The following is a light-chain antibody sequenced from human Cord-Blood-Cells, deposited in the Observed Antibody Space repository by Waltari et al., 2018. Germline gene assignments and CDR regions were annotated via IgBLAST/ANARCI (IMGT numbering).Light chain of an antibody. Sequence: VTTPSPYALGVSVRDRAHFDSKSSPSVLYSTNNKNYLACYQQKPGQPPKLLIYWASTRESGVPDRFSGSGSGTDFTLTISSLQAEDVAVYYCQQYYSTPYTFGQGTKLEIK. CDR3: QQYYSTPYT. V-gene: IGKV4-1*01. CDR2: WAS. CDR1: PSVLYSTNNKNY. J-gene: IGKJ2*01.